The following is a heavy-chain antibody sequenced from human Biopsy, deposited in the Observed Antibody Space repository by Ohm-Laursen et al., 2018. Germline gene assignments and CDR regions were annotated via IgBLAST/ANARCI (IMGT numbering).Heavy chain of an antibody. V-gene: IGHV1-69*06. D-gene: IGHD3-9*01. CDR2: NIPILGTG. CDR3: ATKLTGYFHH. Sequence: GSSVKVSCKAPGGTFSNYGVHWVRQAPGQGLEWLGGNIPILGTGNYAQKFRDRVTVAADTSTSTATMELRSLRSDDTAVYYRATKLTGYFHHWGQGTLVIVSS. CDR1: GGTFSNYG. J-gene: IGHJ1*01.